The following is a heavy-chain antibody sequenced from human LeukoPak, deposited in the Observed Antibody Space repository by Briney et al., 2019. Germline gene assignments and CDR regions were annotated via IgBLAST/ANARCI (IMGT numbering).Heavy chain of an antibody. CDR2: INTKSKAI. J-gene: IGHJ4*02. Sequence: PGGSLRLSCAASGFTFSSYTMNRIRQAPGKGLEWISFINTKSKAIYYADSVKGRFTISRDNARNLLHLQMNSLRAEDTALYFCVRDQDWAFDYWGQGTLVTVSS. V-gene: IGHV3-48*01. CDR1: GFTFSSYT. CDR3: VRDQDWAFDY. D-gene: IGHD3-9*01.